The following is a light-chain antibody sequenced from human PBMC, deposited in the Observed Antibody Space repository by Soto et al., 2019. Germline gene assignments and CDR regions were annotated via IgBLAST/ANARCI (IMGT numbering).Light chain of an antibody. CDR2: RAS. CDR3: QQYNNWPSWT. Sequence: EIVMTQSPATLSVSPGERATLSCRASQSVSSNLAWYQQKPGQAPRLLIYRASTRATGIPARFSGSGSGTEFTLTISSLQSEDFAVYYCQQYNNWPSWTFGQGTKVEIK. V-gene: IGKV3-15*01. J-gene: IGKJ1*01. CDR1: QSVSSN.